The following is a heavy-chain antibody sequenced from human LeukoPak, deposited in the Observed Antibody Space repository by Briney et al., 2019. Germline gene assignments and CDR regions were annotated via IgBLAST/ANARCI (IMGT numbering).Heavy chain of an antibody. Sequence: ASVKVSCKASGYTFTGYYMHWVRQAPGQGLEWMGRINPNNGATNYAQKLQGRVTITGDTSISTAYMELSSLRSADTAVYYCTRESGSYHGNDYWGQGTLVTVSS. V-gene: IGHV1-2*06. CDR2: INPNNGAT. CDR3: TRESGSYHGNDY. CDR1: GYTFTGYY. D-gene: IGHD1-26*01. J-gene: IGHJ4*02.